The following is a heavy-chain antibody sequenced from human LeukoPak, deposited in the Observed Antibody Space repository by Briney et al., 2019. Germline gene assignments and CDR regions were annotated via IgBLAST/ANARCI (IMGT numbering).Heavy chain of an antibody. CDR2: IYYSGST. J-gene: IGHJ4*02. V-gene: IGHV4-59*01. CDR3: ARDPPAGTSPY. D-gene: IGHD1-7*01. Sequence: SETLSLTCAVYGGSFSGYYWSWIRQPPGKGLEWIGYIYYSGSTNYNPSLKSRVTISVDTSKNQFSLKLSSVTAADTAVYYCARDPPAGTSPYWGQGTLVTVSS. CDR1: GGSFSGYY.